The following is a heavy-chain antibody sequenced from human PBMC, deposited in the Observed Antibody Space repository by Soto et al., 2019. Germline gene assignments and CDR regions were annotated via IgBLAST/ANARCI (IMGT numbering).Heavy chain of an antibody. CDR3: ARDPGVLAGLDY. CDR2: IYYSGST. V-gene: IGHV4-31*03. D-gene: IGHD3-10*01. J-gene: IGHJ4*02. Sequence: TSETLSLTCTVSGGSISSGGYYWSWIRQHPGKGLEWIGYIYYSGSTYYNPSLKSRVTISVDTSKNQFSLKLSSVTAADTAVYYCARDPGVLAGLDYWGQGTLVTVSS. CDR1: GGSISSGGYY.